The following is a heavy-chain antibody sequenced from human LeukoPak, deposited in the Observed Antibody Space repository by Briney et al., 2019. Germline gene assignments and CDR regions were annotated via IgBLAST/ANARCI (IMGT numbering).Heavy chain of an antibody. CDR1: GFIFSNYE. CDR2: INSRSNTI. D-gene: IGHD3-16*02. Sequence: GGSLRLSCGASGFIFSNYEMNWVRQARGKGLEWLSYINSRSNTIYYLYSVNGRFTISRYNARNSLYLQMNSLRAEDTAVYYCVREAFDYIWGTYRLFEFWGQGTLVTVSS. J-gene: IGHJ4*02. CDR3: VREAFDYIWGTYRLFEF. V-gene: IGHV3-48*03.